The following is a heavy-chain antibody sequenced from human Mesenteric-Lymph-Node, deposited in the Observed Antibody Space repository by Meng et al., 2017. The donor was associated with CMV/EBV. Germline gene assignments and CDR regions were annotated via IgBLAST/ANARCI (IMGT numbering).Heavy chain of an antibody. J-gene: IGHJ5*02. D-gene: IGHD6-13*01. CDR2: TYYSSKWYN. CDR3: ARGRGYSSSWYVTNWFDP. V-gene: IGHV6-1*01. CDR1: GDSVSSHSAA. Sequence: SQTPSLTCAISGDSVSSHSAAWNWIRQSPSRGLEWLGRTYYSSKWYNDYAVSVKSRITINPDTSKNQFSLQLNSVTPEDTAVYYCARGRGYSSSWYVTNWFDPWGQGTLVTVSS.